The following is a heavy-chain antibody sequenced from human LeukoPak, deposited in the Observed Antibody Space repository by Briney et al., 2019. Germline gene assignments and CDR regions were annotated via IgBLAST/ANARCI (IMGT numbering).Heavy chain of an antibody. CDR1: GFAFNTYS. Sequence: GGSLRLSCAASGFAFNTYSMNWVRQAPGKGLEWVSVIYSGGSTYYADSVKGRFTISRDNSKNTLYLQMNSLRAEDTAVYYCAREGSGGYSGYGGLDYWGQGTLVTVSS. V-gene: IGHV3-66*01. D-gene: IGHD5-12*01. J-gene: IGHJ4*02. CDR2: IYSGGST. CDR3: AREGSGGYSGYGGLDY.